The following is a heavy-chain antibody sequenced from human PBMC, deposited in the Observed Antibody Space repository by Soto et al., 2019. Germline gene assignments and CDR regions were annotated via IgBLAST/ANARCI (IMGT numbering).Heavy chain of an antibody. J-gene: IGHJ4*02. V-gene: IGHV1-69*08. CDR2: IIPILGIA. Sequence: QVQLVQSGAEVKKPGSSVKVSCKASVGTFSSYTISWVRQAPGQGLEWMGRIIPILGIANYAQKFQGRVTITADTSTSTAYMELGSLRAEDTAVDYCAREVAFGGVIENAVDYWGQGTLVTVSS. D-gene: IGHD3-16*02. CDR3: AREVAFGGVIENAVDY. CDR1: VGTFSSYT.